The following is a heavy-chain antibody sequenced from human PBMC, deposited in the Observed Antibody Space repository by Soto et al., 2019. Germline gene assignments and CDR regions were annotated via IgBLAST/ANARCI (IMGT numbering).Heavy chain of an antibody. Sequence: GGSLRLSCAASGFSFTNFAMSWVRQAPGKGLEWVAGIGASGDITGYADSVKGRLSISRDNSKNTLYLQLNSLRLEDTAVYYCAKDDFTDRGDDYFDYWGPGTLVTVSS. CDR1: GFSFTNFA. V-gene: IGHV3-23*01. CDR2: IGASGDIT. J-gene: IGHJ4*02. D-gene: IGHD2-21*02. CDR3: AKDDFTDRGDDYFDY.